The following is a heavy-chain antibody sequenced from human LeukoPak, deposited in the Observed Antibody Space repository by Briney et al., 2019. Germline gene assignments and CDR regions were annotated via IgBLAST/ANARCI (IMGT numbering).Heavy chain of an antibody. J-gene: IGHJ4*02. Sequence: PGGSLRLSCAASGFTFRNYWMGWVRQAPGKGLDWVANIKQDGSETYYVDSVRGRFTISRDNAKNSLYLQMNSLRAEDTAVYYCARENYFDYWGQGTLVTVSS. CDR3: ARENYFDY. CDR1: GFTFRNYW. V-gene: IGHV3-7*01. CDR2: IKQDGSET.